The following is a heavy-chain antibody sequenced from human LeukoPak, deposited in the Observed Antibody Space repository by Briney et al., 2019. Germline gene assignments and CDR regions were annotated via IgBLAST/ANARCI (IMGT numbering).Heavy chain of an antibody. CDR3: AGVDTAMVTVDH. CDR2: IYYSGST. V-gene: IGHV4-59*06. D-gene: IGHD5-18*01. J-gene: IGHJ4*02. Sequence: PSETLSLTCTVSGGSISSYYWSWIRQHPGKGLEWIGYIYYSGSTYYNPSLKSRVTISVDTSKNQFSLKLSSVTAADTAVYYCAGVDTAMVTVDHWGQGTLVTVSS. CDR1: GGSISSYY.